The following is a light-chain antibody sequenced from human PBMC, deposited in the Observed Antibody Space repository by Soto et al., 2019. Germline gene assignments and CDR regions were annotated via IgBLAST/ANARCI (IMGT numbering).Light chain of an antibody. V-gene: IGLV2-8*01. CDR3: QSYDSSLSDVV. J-gene: IGLJ2*01. CDR1: SSDVGGYNY. Sequence: QSALTQPPSASGSPGQSVTISCTGTSSDVGGYNYVSWYQQHPGKAPKLMIYEVSKRPSGVPGRFSGSKSGTSASLAITGLQAEDEADYYCQSYDSSLSDVVFGGGTKLTVL. CDR2: EVS.